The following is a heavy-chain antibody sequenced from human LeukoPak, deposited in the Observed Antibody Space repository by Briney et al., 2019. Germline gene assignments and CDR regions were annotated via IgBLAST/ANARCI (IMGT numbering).Heavy chain of an antibody. CDR2: ISGSGANT. Sequence: GGSLRLSCAASGFTFSTYAMSWVRQAPGKGLEWVSTISGSGANTYYADSVRGRFTISRDNSKNTLYLHMNSLRAEDTAVYYCATYVRGDFDYWGQGTLVTVSS. CDR1: GFTFSTYA. CDR3: ATYVRGDFDY. J-gene: IGHJ4*02. V-gene: IGHV3-23*01. D-gene: IGHD3-10*02.